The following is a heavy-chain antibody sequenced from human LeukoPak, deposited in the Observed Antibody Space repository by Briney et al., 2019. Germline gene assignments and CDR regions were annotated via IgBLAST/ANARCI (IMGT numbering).Heavy chain of an antibody. V-gene: IGHV4-59*10. CDR2: IYTSGST. CDR3: ARVRRGSKGPKEDYMDV. CDR1: GGSFSGYY. D-gene: IGHD3-10*01. J-gene: IGHJ6*03. Sequence: PSETLSLTCAVYGGSFSGYYWSWIRQPAGKGLEWIGRIYTSGSTNYNPSLKSRVTISVDTSKNQFSLKLSSVTAADTAVYYCARVRRGSKGPKEDYMDVWGKGTTVTVSS.